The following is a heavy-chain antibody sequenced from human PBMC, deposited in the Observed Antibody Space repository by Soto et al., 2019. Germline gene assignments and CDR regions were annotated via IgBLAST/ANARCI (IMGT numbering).Heavy chain of an antibody. Sequence: PGGSLRLSCAASEFTFSSYGVNWVRQAPGKGLEWVSSISSGSSYIYYADSVKGRFTISRDNAKNSLYLQMNSLRDEDTAVYYCARPEYSSSSYGLAVWGQGTTVTVSS. CDR2: ISSGSSYI. V-gene: IGHV3-21*01. J-gene: IGHJ6*02. CDR3: ARPEYSSSSYGLAV. CDR1: EFTFSSYG. D-gene: IGHD6-6*01.